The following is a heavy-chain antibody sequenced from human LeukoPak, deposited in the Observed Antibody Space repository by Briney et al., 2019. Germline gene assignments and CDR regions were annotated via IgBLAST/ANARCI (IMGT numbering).Heavy chain of an antibody. CDR3: AREPTIAVAGPNFDY. J-gene: IGHJ4*02. CDR2: IYTSGST. CDR1: GFSMTSNYN. Sequence: SETLSLTCIVSGFSMTSNYNWGWIRQPAGKGLEWIGRIYTSGSTNYNPSLKSRVTMSVDTSKNQFSLKLSSVTAADTAVYYCAREPTIAVAGPNFDYWGQGTLVTVSS. V-gene: IGHV4-4*07. D-gene: IGHD6-19*01.